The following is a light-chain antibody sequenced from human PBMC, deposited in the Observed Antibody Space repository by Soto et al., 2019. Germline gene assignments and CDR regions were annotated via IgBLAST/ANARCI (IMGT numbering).Light chain of an antibody. CDR2: DAS. V-gene: IGKV3-11*01. CDR3: HQRSSWPRGT. J-gene: IGKJ1*01. Sequence: EIVLTQSPATRSLSLGESATLSCRASQSNSSYLAWYQQKPGQGPRLLIYDASNRATGVSARFSGSGYGTDFTLTISSLEPDDFAVYYCHQRSSWPRGTFGQGTKVEIK. CDR1: QSNSSY.